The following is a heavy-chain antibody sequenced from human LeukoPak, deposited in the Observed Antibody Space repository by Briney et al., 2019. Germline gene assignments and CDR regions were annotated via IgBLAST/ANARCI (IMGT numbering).Heavy chain of an antibody. J-gene: IGHJ4*01. D-gene: IGHD1-1*01. CDR1: GDTFSSNA. CDR2: IIPIFGTA. CDR3: ARGPGLERFDY. V-gene: IGHV1-69*05. Sequence: SVKVCCEHSGDTFSSNASSWVPQAPGQGLEWMGGIIPIFGTANYAQKFHGRVTITTDESTSTAYMELCSLRYEDTAVYNSARGPGLERFDYWGDGTLLTVSS.